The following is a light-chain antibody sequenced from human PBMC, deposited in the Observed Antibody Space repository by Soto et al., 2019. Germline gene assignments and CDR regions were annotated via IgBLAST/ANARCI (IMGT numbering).Light chain of an antibody. V-gene: IGLV2-14*01. J-gene: IGLJ1*01. CDR1: RSDVGGYNF. CDR3: SSYTSSSTNYV. CDR2: DVR. Sequence: QSALTHPASVSGSPGQSITISCAGTRSDVGGYNFVSWYQQHPGKAPKLMIYDVRDLPSGVSNRFSGSKSGNTASLTISGLQAEDEADYYCSSYTSSSTNYVFGTGTKVTVL.